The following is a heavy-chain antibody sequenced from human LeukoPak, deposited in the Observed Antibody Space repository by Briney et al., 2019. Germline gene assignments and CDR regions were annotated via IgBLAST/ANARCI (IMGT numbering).Heavy chain of an antibody. CDR2: INTNTGNP. CDR3: ARGGSGSYD. J-gene: IGHJ4*02. D-gene: IGHD3-10*01. CDR1: GYTFTNYG. V-gene: IGHV7-4-1*02. Sequence: ASVKVSCKASGYTFTNYGMNWVRQAPGQGLEWMGWINTNTGNPTYAQDFTGRFVFSLDTSVSTAYLQISSLKAEDTAVYYCARGGSGSYDWGQGTLVTVSS.